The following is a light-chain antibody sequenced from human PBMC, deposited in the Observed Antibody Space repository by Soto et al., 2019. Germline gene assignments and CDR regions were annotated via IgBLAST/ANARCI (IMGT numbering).Light chain of an antibody. CDR3: QKYDTAPLT. CDR1: QGISNY. V-gene: IGKV1-27*01. Sequence: DIQMTQSPSSLSAPVGDRVTITCRASQGISNYLAWYQQKPGEVPKLLISAASTLQSGAPSRFSASGSGTDFTLTISSLQPEDVATYYCQKYDTAPLTVGGGTKVEIK. J-gene: IGKJ4*01. CDR2: AAS.